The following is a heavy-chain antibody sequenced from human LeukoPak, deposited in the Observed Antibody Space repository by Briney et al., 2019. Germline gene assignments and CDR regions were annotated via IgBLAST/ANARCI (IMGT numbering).Heavy chain of an antibody. J-gene: IGHJ4*02. CDR1: GGSISSYY. D-gene: IGHD6-13*01. CDR3: ARVSSSSWIVY. CDR2: IYYSGST. V-gene: IGHV4-39*07. Sequence: SETLSLTCNVSGGSISSYYWGWIRQPPGKGLEWIGSIYYSGSTYYNPSLKSRVTISVDTSKNQFSLKLSSVTAADTAVYYCARVSSSSWIVYWGQGTLVTVSS.